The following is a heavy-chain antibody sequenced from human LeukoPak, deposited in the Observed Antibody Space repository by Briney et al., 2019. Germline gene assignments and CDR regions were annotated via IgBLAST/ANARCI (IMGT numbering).Heavy chain of an antibody. CDR3: ARYVVAATPDAFDI. D-gene: IGHD2-15*01. CDR2: IYYSGTT. CDR1: GGPMYSSTYY. Sequence: PSETLSLTCTVSGGPMYSSTYYWGWIRQPPGKGLEWIGTIYYSGTTYYNPSLKSRVTISVDTSKNQFSLKLSSVTAADTAVYYCARYVVAATPDAFDIWGQGTMVTVSS. V-gene: IGHV4-39*07. J-gene: IGHJ3*02.